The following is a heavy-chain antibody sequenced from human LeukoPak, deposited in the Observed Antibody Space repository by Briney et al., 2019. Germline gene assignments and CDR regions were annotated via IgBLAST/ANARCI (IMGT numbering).Heavy chain of an antibody. J-gene: IGHJ3*02. CDR2: IIPIFDTT. CDR3: ARDWWLQGHTFDI. V-gene: IGHV1-69*13. Sequence: SVKVSCKASGGTFSSYAISWVRQAPGQGLEWMGGIIPIFDTTNYAQKFQGRVTITADESTSTAYLELSSLRSEDTAVYYCARDWWLQGHTFDIWGQGTMVIVSS. D-gene: IGHD5-24*01. CDR1: GGTFSSYA.